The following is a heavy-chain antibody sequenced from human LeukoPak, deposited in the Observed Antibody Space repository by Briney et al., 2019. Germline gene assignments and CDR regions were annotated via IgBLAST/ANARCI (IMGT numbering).Heavy chain of an antibody. V-gene: IGHV3-33*01. D-gene: IGHD6-13*01. Sequence: GRSLRLSCAASGFTFSSYDMHWVRQAPGKGLEWVAVIWYDGSNKYYADSVKGRFTISRDNSKNTLYLQMNSLRAEDTAVYYCARDSSSWTDSGIFDYWGQGTLVTVSS. CDR2: IWYDGSNK. J-gene: IGHJ4*02. CDR1: GFTFSSYD. CDR3: ARDSSSWTDSGIFDY.